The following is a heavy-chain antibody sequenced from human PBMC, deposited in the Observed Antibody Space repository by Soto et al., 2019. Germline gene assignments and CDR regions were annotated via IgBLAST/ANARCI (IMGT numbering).Heavy chain of an antibody. CDR2: FYYSGSP. Sequence: SETLSLTCTVSGDSIRSSSHYWAWNRQPPGKGLEWIGGFYYSGSPYYNPSLKSRVTISVDRSKNQFSLKLSSVTAADTAVYYCARDESEGSSTSNWGQGTLVTVSS. CDR1: GDSIRSSSHY. V-gene: IGHV4-39*07. CDR3: ARDESEGSSTSN. J-gene: IGHJ4*02. D-gene: IGHD2-2*01.